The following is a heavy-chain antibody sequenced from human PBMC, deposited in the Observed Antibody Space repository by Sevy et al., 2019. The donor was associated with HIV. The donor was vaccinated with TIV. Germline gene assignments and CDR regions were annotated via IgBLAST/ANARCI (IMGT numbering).Heavy chain of an antibody. CDR2: IKADGSDK. D-gene: IGHD3-16*01. Sequence: GGSLRLSCAASGFTFSANWVNWVRQAPGKGLEWVANIKADGSDKHYVDSVEGRFTISRDNAKNLLFLQMNSLRAEDTAVYYCAHETFGRFESWGQGTLVTVSS. V-gene: IGHV3-7*01. J-gene: IGHJ4*02. CDR1: GFTFSANW. CDR3: AHETFGRFES.